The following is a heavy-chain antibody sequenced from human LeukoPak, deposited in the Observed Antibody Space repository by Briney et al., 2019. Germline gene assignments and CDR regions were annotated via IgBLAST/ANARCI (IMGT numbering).Heavy chain of an antibody. V-gene: IGHV4-39*07. CDR1: GGSISSDSHY. Sequence: PSETLSLTCTVSGGSISSDSHYWAWIRQPPGKGLEWIGSIFYSGSTYYTPSLKSRVTMSVDTAQIQFSLRLTSVTAADTAVYYCAREGPGYSSGWYTAYWGQGTLVTVSS. CDR3: AREGPGYSSGWYTAY. D-gene: IGHD6-19*01. CDR2: IFYSGST. J-gene: IGHJ4*02.